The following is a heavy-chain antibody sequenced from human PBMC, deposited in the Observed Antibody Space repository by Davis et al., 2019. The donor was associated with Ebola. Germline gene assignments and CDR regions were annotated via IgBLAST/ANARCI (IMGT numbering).Heavy chain of an antibody. D-gene: IGHD4-23*01. V-gene: IGHV3-21*04. CDR1: GFTFSSYS. J-gene: IGHJ3*02. Sequence: GESLKISCAASGFTFSSYSMNWVRQAPGKGLEWVSSISVSDSYIYYADSVKGRFTISRDNSRNTLYLQMNSLRAEDTAVYYCARDLGGNSPFDIWGQGTMVSVSS. CDR3: ARDLGGNSPFDI. CDR2: ISVSDSYI.